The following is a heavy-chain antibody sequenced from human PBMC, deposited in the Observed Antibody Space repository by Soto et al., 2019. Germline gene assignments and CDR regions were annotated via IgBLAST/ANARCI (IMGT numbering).Heavy chain of an antibody. J-gene: IGHJ4*02. D-gene: IGHD3-9*01. Sequence: QLQLQESGPGLVKPSEALSLTCSVSGGSISSSSYYWGWIRQPPGKGLEWIGSIYYSGSTYYNPYLKSRVTISIDKSKNQFSLKLSSLTAADTAVYYCARLEGLATISYYFDFWGQGTLVTVSS. CDR1: GGSISSSSYY. V-gene: IGHV4-39*01. CDR3: ARLEGLATISYYFDF. CDR2: IYYSGST.